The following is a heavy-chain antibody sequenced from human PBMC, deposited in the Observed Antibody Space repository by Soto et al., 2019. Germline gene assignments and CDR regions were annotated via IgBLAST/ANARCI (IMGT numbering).Heavy chain of an antibody. D-gene: IGHD3-3*01. CDR2: ISGSGGST. CDR3: AKGGVEWMYSYYGMDV. Sequence: GGSLRLSCAASGFAFSSYAMTWVRQAPGKGLEWVSAISGSGGSTYYADSVKGRFTISRDNSKNRLYLQMNSLRAEDTAVYYCAKGGVEWMYSYYGMDVWGQGTTVTVSS. CDR1: GFAFSSYA. V-gene: IGHV3-23*01. J-gene: IGHJ6*02.